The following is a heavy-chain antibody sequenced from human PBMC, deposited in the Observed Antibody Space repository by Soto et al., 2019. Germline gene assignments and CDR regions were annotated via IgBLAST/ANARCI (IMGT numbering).Heavy chain of an antibody. J-gene: IGHJ5*02. V-gene: IGHV1-2*02. CDR2: INPNSGGT. CDR3: ATLDSSGYLGVTWFDP. D-gene: IGHD3-22*01. Sequence: QVQLVQSGAEVKKPGASVKVSCKASGYTFTGYYVHWVRQAPGQGLEWMGWINPNSGGTNYAQKFQGRVTMTRDTSISTAYMELSRLRSDDTAVYYCATLDSSGYLGVTWFDPWGQGTLVTVSS. CDR1: GYTFTGYY.